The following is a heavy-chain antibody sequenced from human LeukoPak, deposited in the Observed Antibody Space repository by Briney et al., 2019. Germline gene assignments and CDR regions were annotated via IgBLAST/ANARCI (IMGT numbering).Heavy chain of an antibody. CDR2: IWYDGSNK. CDR1: GFTFSSYG. CDR3: ARDDYYDSSGYSSGFDY. Sequence: PGGSLRLSCAASGFTFSSYGMHWVRQAPGKGLGWVAVIWYDGSNKYYADSVKGRFTISRDNSKNTLYLQMNSLRAEDTAVYYCARDDYYDSSGYSSGFDYWGQGTLVTVSS. J-gene: IGHJ4*02. D-gene: IGHD3-22*01. V-gene: IGHV3-33*01.